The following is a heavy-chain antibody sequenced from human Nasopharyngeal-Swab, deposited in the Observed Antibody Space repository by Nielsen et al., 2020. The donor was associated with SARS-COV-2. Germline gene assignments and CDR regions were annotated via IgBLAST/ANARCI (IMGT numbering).Heavy chain of an antibody. J-gene: IGHJ4*02. V-gene: IGHV3-33*01. CDR3: ARGRTSGYSYGFYFDY. CDR2: IWYDGSNK. D-gene: IGHD5-18*01. CDR1: GFTFSSYG. Sequence: GESLKISCAASGFTFSSYGMHWVRQAPGKGLEWVAVIWYDGSNKYYADSVKGRFTISRDNSKNTLCLQMNSLRAEDTAVYYCARGRTSGYSYGFYFDYWGQGTLVTVSS.